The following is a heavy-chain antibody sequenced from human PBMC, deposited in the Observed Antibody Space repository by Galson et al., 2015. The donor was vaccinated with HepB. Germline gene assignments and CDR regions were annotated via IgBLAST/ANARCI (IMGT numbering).Heavy chain of an antibody. CDR1: GFTFSSYS. D-gene: IGHD6-19*01. Sequence: SLRLSCAASGFTFSSYSMNWVRQAPGKGLEWVSSISSSSSYIYYADSVKCRFTISRDNAKNSLYLQMNSLRAEDTAVYYCASSELSSGGSWGQGTLVTVSS. J-gene: IGHJ5*02. V-gene: IGHV3-21*01. CDR3: ASSELSSGGS. CDR2: ISSSSSYI.